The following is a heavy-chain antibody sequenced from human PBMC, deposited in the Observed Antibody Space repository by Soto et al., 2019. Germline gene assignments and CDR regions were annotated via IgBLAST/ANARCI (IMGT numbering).Heavy chain of an antibody. V-gene: IGHV4-59*01. Sequence: QVQLQESGPGLVKPSETLSLTCTVAGGSISSYYWSWIRQPPGKGLEWIGYIYYSGSTNYNPSLRSRVDISVDTSKNQFSLKLRSVTAADTAVYYCARVTGTYCDYWGQGTLVTVSS. CDR2: IYYSGST. D-gene: IGHD1-20*01. J-gene: IGHJ4*02. CDR1: GGSISSYY. CDR3: ARVTGTYCDY.